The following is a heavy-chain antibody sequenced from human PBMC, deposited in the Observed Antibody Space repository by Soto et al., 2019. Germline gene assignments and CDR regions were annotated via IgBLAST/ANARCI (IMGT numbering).Heavy chain of an antibody. D-gene: IGHD5-12*01. Sequence: EVQLVESGGGLVQPGGSLRLSCAASGFTFSSYWMHWVRQAPGKGLVWVSRINSDGSTTTYADSVKGRFTISRDNAKNTLYPQMNSLRAEDTAVYYCVRVPTGGYAFSLDDYWGQRTPVTVSS. CDR2: INSDGSTT. J-gene: IGHJ4*02. V-gene: IGHV3-74*01. CDR3: VRVPTGGYAFSLDDY. CDR1: GFTFSSYW.